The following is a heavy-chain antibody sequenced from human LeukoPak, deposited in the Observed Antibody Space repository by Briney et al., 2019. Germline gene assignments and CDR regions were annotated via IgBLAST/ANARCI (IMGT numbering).Heavy chain of an antibody. D-gene: IGHD4-11*01. V-gene: IGHV3-21*01. J-gene: IGHJ4*02. CDR2: ISSSSYI. Sequence: GGSLRLSCAASGFTFSSYSMNWVRQAPGKGLEWVSSISSSSYIYYADSVKGRFTISRDNAKNSLYLQMNSLRAEDTAVYYCARDRSYSQFDYWGQGTLVTVSS. CDR3: ARDRSYSQFDY. CDR1: GFTFSSYS.